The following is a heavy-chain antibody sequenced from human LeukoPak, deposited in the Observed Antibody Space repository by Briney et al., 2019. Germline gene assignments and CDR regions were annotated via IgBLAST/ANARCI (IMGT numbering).Heavy chain of an antibody. CDR2: INPDGSNT. CDR1: GFTFTTFW. Sequence: GGSLRLSCATSGFTFTTFWMHWVRQAPGKGLVWVSYINPDGSNTNYADSVKGRFTISRDNAKNALYLQMNSLRAEDTAVYYCAKDLHYGSADYWGQGTLVTVSS. D-gene: IGHD3-10*01. CDR3: AKDLHYGSADY. V-gene: IGHV3-74*01. J-gene: IGHJ4*02.